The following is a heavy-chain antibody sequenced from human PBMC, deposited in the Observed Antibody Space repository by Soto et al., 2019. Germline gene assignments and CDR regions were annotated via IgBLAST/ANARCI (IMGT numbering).Heavy chain of an antibody. CDR2: ISYDGSNK. CDR1: GFTFSSYA. J-gene: IGHJ6*02. D-gene: IGHD3-10*01. V-gene: IGHV3-30-3*01. CDR3: ARDPRYSRFGELSYGMDV. Sequence: LRLSCAASGFTFSSYAMHWVRQAPGKGLEWVAVISYDGSNKYYADSVKGRFTISRDNSKNTLYLQMNSLRAEDTAVYYCARDPRYSRFGELSYGMDVWGQGTTVTVSS.